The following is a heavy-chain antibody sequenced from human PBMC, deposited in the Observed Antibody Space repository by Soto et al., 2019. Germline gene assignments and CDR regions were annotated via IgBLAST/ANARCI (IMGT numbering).Heavy chain of an antibody. J-gene: IGHJ2*01. CDR2: IFWDDDK. CDR1: GFSLSTTGVG. V-gene: IGHV2-5*02. CDR3: AYRRLRGATYFDL. D-gene: IGHD2-15*01. Sequence: QITLKESGPTLVKPTQTFTLTCTFSGFSLSTTGVGVGWVRQAPGKALEYLAIIFWDDDKYYSPPLKSRISITKDTSKNQVVLTVTDVDPVDTATYYCAYRRLRGATYFDLWGRGTLVPVSS.